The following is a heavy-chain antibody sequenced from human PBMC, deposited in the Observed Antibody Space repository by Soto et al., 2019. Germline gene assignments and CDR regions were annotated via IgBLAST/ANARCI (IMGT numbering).Heavy chain of an antibody. V-gene: IGHV1-46*01. CDR1: GYTFASSY. D-gene: IGHD6-13*01. CDR2: SNPSGGST. Sequence: QVQLVQSGAEVKKPGASLNVSCKASGYTFASSYFHWVRQAPGQGLAWMGVSNPSGGSTSYAQKFQVSITMTTDTSTSTVYMELSSLRYEDTAVYYCATGVNIAADGYFDYWGQGSLVTVSS. CDR3: ATGVNIAADGYFDY. J-gene: IGHJ4*02.